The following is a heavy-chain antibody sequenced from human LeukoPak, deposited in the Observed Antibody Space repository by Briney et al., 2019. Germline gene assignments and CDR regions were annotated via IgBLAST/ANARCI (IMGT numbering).Heavy chain of an antibody. J-gene: IGHJ4*02. CDR3: ARESPGNFDF. Sequence: ASVKVSCKASGYTFTNYGINWVRQAPGQGLEWVGWISTHTGDTNYAQKVQGRVTMTTDTSTSTIYMELRSLESDDTAIYYCARESPGNFDFWGQGTLVTVSS. D-gene: IGHD1-26*01. CDR2: ISTHTGDT. CDR1: GYTFTNYG. V-gene: IGHV1-18*01.